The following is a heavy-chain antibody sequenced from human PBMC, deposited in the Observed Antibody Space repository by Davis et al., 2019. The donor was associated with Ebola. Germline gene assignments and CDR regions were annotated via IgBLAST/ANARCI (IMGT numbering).Heavy chain of an antibody. Sequence: GESLKISCAASGFTLRNSAMSWVRQAPGKGLEWVSAISESGGRSYYADSVKGRFTISRDNFKNTLYLQMNSRRAEETALYYCAKRCPRRGFDPWGQGTLVTVSS. V-gene: IGHV3-23*01. J-gene: IGHJ5*02. CDR1: GFTLRNSA. D-gene: IGHD2-8*01. CDR3: AKRCPRRGFDP. CDR2: ISESGGRS.